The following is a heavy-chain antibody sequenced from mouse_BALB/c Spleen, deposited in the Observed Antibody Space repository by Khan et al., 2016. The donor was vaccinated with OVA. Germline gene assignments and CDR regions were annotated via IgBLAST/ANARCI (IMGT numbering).Heavy chain of an antibody. CDR1: GYTFTNYW. D-gene: IGHD1-1*01. Sequence: VQLQQSGAELARPGASVKLSCKASGYTFTNYWMQWVKQRPGQGLEWIGTTYPGNGDSRSPQNFKGKATLTADESSNTAYMQLSSLTSVDSAVYYCARGEITTVYIDYWGLGTTLTVSS. CDR3: ARGEITTVYIDY. V-gene: IGHV1-87*01. J-gene: IGHJ2*01. CDR2: TYPGNGDS.